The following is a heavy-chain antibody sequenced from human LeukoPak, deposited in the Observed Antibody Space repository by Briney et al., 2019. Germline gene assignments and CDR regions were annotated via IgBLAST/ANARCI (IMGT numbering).Heavy chain of an antibody. Sequence: GGSLRLSCAASGFTFSSYAMSWVRQAPGKGLEWVSAISGSGGSTYYADSVKGRFTISRDNSKNTLYLQMNRLRAEDTAVYYCAKFIKGHAYGDYYYFDYWGRGTLVTVSS. CDR3: AKFIKGHAYGDYYYFDY. CDR1: GFTFSSYA. CDR2: ISGSGGST. D-gene: IGHD4-17*01. J-gene: IGHJ4*02. V-gene: IGHV3-23*01.